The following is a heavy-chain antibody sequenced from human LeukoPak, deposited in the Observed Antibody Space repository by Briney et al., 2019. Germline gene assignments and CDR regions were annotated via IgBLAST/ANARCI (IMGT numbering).Heavy chain of an antibody. Sequence: SETLPLTCTVSGGSISSGSYYWSWIRQPAGKGLEWIGRIYTSGSTNYNPSLKSRVTISVDTSKNQFSLKLSSVTAADTAVYYCARADDYGDSAGVSDAFDIWGQGTMVTVSS. CDR3: ARADDYGDSAGVSDAFDI. J-gene: IGHJ3*02. CDR1: GGSISSGSYY. CDR2: IYTSGST. D-gene: IGHD4-17*01. V-gene: IGHV4-61*02.